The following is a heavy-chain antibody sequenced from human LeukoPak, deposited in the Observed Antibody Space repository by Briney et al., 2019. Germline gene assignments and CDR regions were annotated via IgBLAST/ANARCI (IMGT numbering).Heavy chain of an antibody. CDR3: TTAYSSGWYYFDY. CDR1: GFTFSNAW. CDR2: IKSKTDGGTT. Sequence: PGGSLRLSCAASGFTFSNAWMSWVRQAPGKGLEWVGRIKSKTDGGTTDYAAPVKGRFTISRDDSKNTLYLQMNSLKTEDTAVYYCTTAYSSGWYYFDYWGQGTLVTVSS. D-gene: IGHD6-19*01. V-gene: IGHV3-15*01. J-gene: IGHJ4*02.